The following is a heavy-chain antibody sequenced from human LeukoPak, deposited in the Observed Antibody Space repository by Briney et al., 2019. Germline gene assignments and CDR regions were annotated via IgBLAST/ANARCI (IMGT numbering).Heavy chain of an antibody. CDR1: GFTFSDAW. D-gene: IGHD5-12*01. Sequence: GGSLRLSCAASGFTFSDAWMSWVRQAPGKGLEWVGRIKSKSNGGTTDYAAPVQGRFTISRDDSENTLYLQMNSLKIEDTAIYYCTTDGFPPHLFDYWGQGTLVTLSS. V-gene: IGHV3-15*01. CDR3: TTDGFPPHLFDY. CDR2: IKSKSNGGTT. J-gene: IGHJ4*02.